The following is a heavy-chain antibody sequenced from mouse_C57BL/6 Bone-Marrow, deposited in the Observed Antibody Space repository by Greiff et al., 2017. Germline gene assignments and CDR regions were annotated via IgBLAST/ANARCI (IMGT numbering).Heavy chain of an antibody. V-gene: IGHV1-81*01. D-gene: IGHD3-3*01. CDR1: GYTFTSYG. CDR2: IYPRSGNT. CDR3: ASPLGGRDYYATDY. J-gene: IGHJ4*01. Sequence: VQGVESGAELARPGASVKLSCKASGYTFTSYGISWVKQRTGQGLEWIGEIYPRSGNTYYNEKFKGKATLTADKSSSTAYMELRSLTSEDSAVYFCASPLGGRDYYATDYWGQGTSVTVSS.